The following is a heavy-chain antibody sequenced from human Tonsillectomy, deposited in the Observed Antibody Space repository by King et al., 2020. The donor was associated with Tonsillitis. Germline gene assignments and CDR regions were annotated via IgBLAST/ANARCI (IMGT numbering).Heavy chain of an antibody. Sequence: DVQLVESGGGLVQPGRSLRLSCAASEFTFDDYAMHWVRQAPGKGLEWVSGISWNSGTIGYADSVKGRFTISRDNAKNSLYLQMNSLRAEDTALYYCAKDMTLRDYYYYYGMDVWGQGTTVTVSS. CDR3: AKDMTLRDYYYYYGMDV. CDR1: EFTFDDYA. V-gene: IGHV3-9*01. CDR2: ISWNSGTI. J-gene: IGHJ6*02.